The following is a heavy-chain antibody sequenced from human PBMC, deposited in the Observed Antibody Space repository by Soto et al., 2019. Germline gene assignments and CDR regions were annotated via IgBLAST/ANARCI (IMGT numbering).Heavy chain of an antibody. D-gene: IGHD2-15*01. CDR1: GYTFTSYG. CDR2: ISAYNGNT. J-gene: IGHJ5*02. V-gene: IGHV1-18*04. CDR3: ARDPYPRVLPWFDP. Sequence: GASVKVSCKASGYTFTSYGISWVRQAPGQGLEWMGWISAYNGNTNYAQKLQGRVTMTTDTSTSTAYMELRSLRSDDTAVYYCARDPYPRVLPWFDPWGQGTLVTVSS.